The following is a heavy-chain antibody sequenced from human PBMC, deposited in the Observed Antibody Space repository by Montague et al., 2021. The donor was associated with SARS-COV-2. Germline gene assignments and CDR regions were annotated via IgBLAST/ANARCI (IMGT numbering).Heavy chain of an antibody. Sequence: SETLSLTCTVSGGSIGGWTYSWGWLRQPQRKRLVWVTSLYCTCRSYYNPSLMSRVTKSLDTSKNQFFLRLASVTAADTAVYFCAREFSGYIDLWGRGALVTVSS. CDR1: GGSIGGWTYS. CDR3: AREFSGYIDL. CDR2: LYCTCRS. J-gene: IGHJ2*01. V-gene: IGHV4-39*07.